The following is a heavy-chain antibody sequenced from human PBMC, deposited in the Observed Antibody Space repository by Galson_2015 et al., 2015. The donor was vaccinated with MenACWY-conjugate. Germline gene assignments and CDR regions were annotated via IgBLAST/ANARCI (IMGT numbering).Heavy chain of an antibody. CDR3: VKDRGRKVVAAPFGY. CDR2: ISSNGGST. J-gene: IGHJ4*02. Sequence: SLRLSCAASGFTFSSYAMHWVRQAPGKGLEYVSAISSNGGSTYYADSVKGRFTISRDNSKNTLYLQMSSLRAEDTAVYYCVKDRGRKVVAAPFGYWGQGTLVTVSS. D-gene: IGHD2-15*01. CDR1: GFTFSSYA. V-gene: IGHV3-64D*09.